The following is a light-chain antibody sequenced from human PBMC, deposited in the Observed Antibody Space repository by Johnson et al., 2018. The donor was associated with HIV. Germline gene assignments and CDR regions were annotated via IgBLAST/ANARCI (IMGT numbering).Light chain of an antibody. CDR3: VIWETSLVPYV. V-gene: IGLV1-51*01. J-gene: IGLJ1*01. CDR1: SSYIGNNY. Sequence: QSVLTQPPSVSAAPGQKVTISCSGSSSYIGNNYVSWYQQLPGTAPKLLIYDNNKRPSGIPDRFAGAKSSTSATMGITGLQTGDEAAYYGVIWETSLVPYVFGTGTKVTVL. CDR2: DNN.